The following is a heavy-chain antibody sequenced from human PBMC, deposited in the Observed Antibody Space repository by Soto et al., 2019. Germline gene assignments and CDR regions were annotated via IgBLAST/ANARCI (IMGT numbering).Heavy chain of an antibody. CDR3: ARIETAGTRYYYYYGMDV. CDR1: GYSFTSYW. D-gene: IGHD6-13*01. Sequence: PGESLKISCKGSGYSFTSYWIGWVRQMPGKGLEWMGIIYPGDSDTRYSPSFQGQVTISADKSISTAYLQWSSLKASDTAMYYCARIETAGTRYYYYYGMDVWGQGTTVTVS. J-gene: IGHJ6*02. CDR2: IYPGDSDT. V-gene: IGHV5-51*01.